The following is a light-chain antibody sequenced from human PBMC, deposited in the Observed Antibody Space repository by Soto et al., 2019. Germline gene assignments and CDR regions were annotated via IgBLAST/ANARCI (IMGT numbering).Light chain of an antibody. Sequence: QAVVTQPPSASGSLGQSVTISCTGTSSDVGGYNYVSWYQQHPGKAPKLMIYEVSKRPSGVPDRFSGSKSGNTASLTVSGLQAEDAADYYCRSYAGSNNLGVFGGGTKLTVL. CDR2: EVS. CDR3: RSYAGSNNLGV. CDR1: SSDVGGYNY. J-gene: IGLJ2*01. V-gene: IGLV2-8*01.